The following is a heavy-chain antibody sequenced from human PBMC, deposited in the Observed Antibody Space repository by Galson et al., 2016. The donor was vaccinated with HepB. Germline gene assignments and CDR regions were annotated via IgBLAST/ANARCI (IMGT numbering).Heavy chain of an antibody. D-gene: IGHD3-16*01. CDR1: GTSFSDSY. Sequence: SETLSLTCAVYGTSFSDSYSSWMRQPPGKGLEWIGEIHPSGSNHYNPSLKGRVTISLDTSKNQFSLRLISVTAADTAVYYRATGGDRAKANYWGQGTLVTVSS. V-gene: IGHV4-34*01. J-gene: IGHJ4*02. CDR3: ATGGDRAKANY. CDR2: IHPSGSN.